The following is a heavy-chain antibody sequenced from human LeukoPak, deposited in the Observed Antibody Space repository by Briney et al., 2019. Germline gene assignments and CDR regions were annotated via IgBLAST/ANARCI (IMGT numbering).Heavy chain of an antibody. CDR2: IKQDGSEK. J-gene: IGHJ4*02. Sequence: PGGSLRFSCAASGFTFSSYWMSWVRQAPGNGLEWVANIKQDGSEKYYVDSVKGRFTISRDNAKNSLYLQMNSLRAEDTAVYYCARDGEKFQDYFDYWGQGTLVTVSS. CDR3: ARDGEKFQDYFDY. V-gene: IGHV3-7*01. CDR1: GFTFSSYW.